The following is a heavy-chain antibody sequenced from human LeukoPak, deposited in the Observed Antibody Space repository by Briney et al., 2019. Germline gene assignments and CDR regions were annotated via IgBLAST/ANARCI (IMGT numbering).Heavy chain of an antibody. J-gene: IGHJ4*02. V-gene: IGHV3-53*01. D-gene: IGHD2-21*02. CDR3: ARDRLLYLDY. Sequence: GGSLRLSCAASGFTVSNNYMSWVRQAPGKGLEWVSAVYDGDTTYYADSVKGRFTISRDNSKNTLYLQINSLRVEDTAVYFCARDRLLYLDYWGQGTLVTVSS. CDR1: GFTVSNNY. CDR2: VYDGDTT.